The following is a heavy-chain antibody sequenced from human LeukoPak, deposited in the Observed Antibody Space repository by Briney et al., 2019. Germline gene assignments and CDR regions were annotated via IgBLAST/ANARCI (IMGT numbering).Heavy chain of an antibody. CDR2: IYYSGIT. D-gene: IGHD2-21*02. CDR3: ARAEGDPYFDH. J-gene: IGHJ4*02. CDR1: GGPINNGGYY. Sequence: PSETLSLTCTVSGGPINNGGYYWSWIRQHPGKGLEWIGYIYYSGITYYNPSLKSRIIILLDTSKNQFSLELSSVTAADTAVFYCARAEGDPYFDHWGQGILVTVSS. V-gene: IGHV4-31*03.